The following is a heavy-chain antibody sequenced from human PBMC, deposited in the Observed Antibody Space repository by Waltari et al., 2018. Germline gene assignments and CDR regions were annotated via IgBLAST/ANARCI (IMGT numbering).Heavy chain of an antibody. J-gene: IGHJ4*02. CDR3: ARDLRPQGVVTAI. CDR2: IISSSSYI. D-gene: IGHD2-21*02. CDR1: GFTFVSSS. Sequence: EVQLVESGGGLVTPGGSLRISWAASGFTFVSSSRTWVRQAPGKGLEWVSSIISSSSYIYYADSVKGRFTISRDNAKNSLYLQMNSLRAEDTAVYYCARDLRPQGVVTAIWGQGTLVTVSS. V-gene: IGHV3-21*01.